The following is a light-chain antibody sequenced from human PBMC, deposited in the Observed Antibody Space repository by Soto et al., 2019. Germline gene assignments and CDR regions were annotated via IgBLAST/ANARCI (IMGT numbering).Light chain of an antibody. CDR1: QTISSW. V-gene: IGKV1-5*03. CDR3: QHYNRYSEA. J-gene: IGKJ1*01. CDR2: KAS. Sequence: DIQMTQSPSTLSGSVGDRVTITCRASQTISSWFAWYQQKPGKAPKLLIYKASTLKSGVPQRFSGSGSGTEFTLNISSLQPDDFATYNCQHYNRYSEAFGHGAKVELK.